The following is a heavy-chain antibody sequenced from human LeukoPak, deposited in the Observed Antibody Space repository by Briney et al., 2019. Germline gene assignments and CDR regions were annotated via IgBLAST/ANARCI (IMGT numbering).Heavy chain of an antibody. CDR2: MNPNSGNT. CDR3: ARGQRLSGNYFLGGQ. CDR1: GYTFTSYD. V-gene: IGHV1-8*01. Sequence: GASVKVSCKASGYTFTSYDINWVRQATGQGLEWMGWMNPNSGNTGYTQKFQARVTMTRNTSISTAYMELSSLKPEDTAVYYCARGQRLSGNYFLGGQWGQGTLVTVSS. J-gene: IGHJ4*02. D-gene: IGHD1-26*01.